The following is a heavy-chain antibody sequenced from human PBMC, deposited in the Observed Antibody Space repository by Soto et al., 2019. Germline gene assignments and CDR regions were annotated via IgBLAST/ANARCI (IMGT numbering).Heavy chain of an antibody. V-gene: IGHV3-21*01. D-gene: IGHD4-17*01. CDR1: GFTFSTYN. J-gene: IGHJ4*02. CDR3: ARDPTVN. CDR2: ISSGSSGSNYI. Sequence: GGSLRLSCAASGFTFSTYNMNWVRQAPGKGLEWVSSISSGSSGSNYIYYADSVRGRFTISRDNAKNSLYLQMNSLRAEDTAVYYCARDPTVNWRQGNLVNVSS.